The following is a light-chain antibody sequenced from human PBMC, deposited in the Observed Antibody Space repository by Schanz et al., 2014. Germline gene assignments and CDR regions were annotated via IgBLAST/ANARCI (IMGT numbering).Light chain of an antibody. Sequence: QSVLTQPASVSGSPGQSITISCTGTASDIGSYNYVSWYQHHPARAPKLLIYDVDNRPSAVSTRFSGSKSGNTASLTISGLQSEDEADYYCSSYTGSSPYVFGTGTKLTVL. CDR2: DVD. V-gene: IGLV2-14*03. CDR1: ASDIGSYNY. J-gene: IGLJ1*01. CDR3: SSYTGSSPYV.